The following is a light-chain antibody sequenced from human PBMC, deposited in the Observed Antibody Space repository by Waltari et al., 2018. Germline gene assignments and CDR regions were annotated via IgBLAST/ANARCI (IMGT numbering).Light chain of an antibody. V-gene: IGLV2-11*01. Sequence: QSALTQPRSVSGSPGQSVTISCTGTSSDVGGYHYVSWYQQHPGKAPKLIIYDVFESPSGVPDRFSGSKSGHTASLTVSGLQAEDEAEYYCCSYAGSYTFVFGTGTKVTVL. J-gene: IGLJ1*01. CDR2: DVF. CDR1: SSDVGGYHY. CDR3: CSYAGSYTFV.